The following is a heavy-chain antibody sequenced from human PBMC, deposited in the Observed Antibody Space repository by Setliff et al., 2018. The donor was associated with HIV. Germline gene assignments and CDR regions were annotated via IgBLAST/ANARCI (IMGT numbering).Heavy chain of an antibody. D-gene: IGHD3-22*01. CDR3: ARGNRFDSGGYYLD. J-gene: IGHJ4*02. CDR1: GGTFSGYG. V-gene: IGHV1-69*10. Sequence: SVKVSCKTSGGTFSGYGIDWVRQAPGQGLEWMGGIIIGNYAEKFQGRVTITADKSATTVYLEVTSLRTEDTAVYYCARGNRFDSGGYYLDWGQGTLVTVSS. CDR2: IIIG.